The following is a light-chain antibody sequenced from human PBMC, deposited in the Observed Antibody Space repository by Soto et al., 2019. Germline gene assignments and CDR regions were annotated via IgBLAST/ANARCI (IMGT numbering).Light chain of an antibody. J-gene: IGKJ1*01. Sequence: DIQMTQAPSSLSASLGDRVTITCRASQSIPSSVAWYQQKPGKAPEVLITDASTLKSGVPSRFSGSASGTEFTLTISSLQPDDFATYYCQHYNSYSEAFGQGTKVDI. V-gene: IGKV1-5*01. CDR3: QHYNSYSEA. CDR2: DAS. CDR1: QSIPSS.